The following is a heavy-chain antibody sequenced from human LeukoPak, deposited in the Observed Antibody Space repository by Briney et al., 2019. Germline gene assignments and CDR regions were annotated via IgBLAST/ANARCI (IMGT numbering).Heavy chain of an antibody. CDR1: GGSISSYY. CDR2: IYTGGST. CDR3: ARLFRGVVPAPAEKIYYYYYYMDV. V-gene: IGHV4-4*09. D-gene: IGHD2-2*01. J-gene: IGHJ6*03. Sequence: SETLSLTCTVSGGSISSYYWSWIRQPPGKGLEWIGYIYTGGSTNYNPSLKSRVTISVDTSKNQFSLKLSSVTAADTAVHYCARLFRGVVPAPAEKIYYYYYYMDVWGKGTTVTVSS.